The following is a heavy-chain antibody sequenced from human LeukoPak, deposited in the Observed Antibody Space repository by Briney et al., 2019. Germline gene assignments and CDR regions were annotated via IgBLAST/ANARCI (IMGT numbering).Heavy chain of an antibody. CDR1: GGSFSGYY. Sequence: PSETLSLTCAVYGGSFSGYYWSWIRQPPGKGLEWIGYIYYSGSTYYNPSLKSRVTISVDTSKNQFSLKLSSVTAADTAVYYCARGSGYDFWSGYYKFDPWGQGTLVTVSS. V-gene: IGHV4-30-4*01. CDR3: ARGSGYDFWSGYYKFDP. CDR2: IYYSGST. D-gene: IGHD3-3*01. J-gene: IGHJ5*02.